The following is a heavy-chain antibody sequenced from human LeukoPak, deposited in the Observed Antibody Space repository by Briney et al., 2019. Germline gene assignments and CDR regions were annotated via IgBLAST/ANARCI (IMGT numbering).Heavy chain of an antibody. CDR1: GGSISSGGYY. CDR2: IYYSGST. J-gene: IGHJ4*02. Sequence: PSETLSLTCTVSGGSISSGGYYWSWIRQHPGKGLEWIGYIYYSGSTYYNPSLKSRVTISVDTSKNQFSLKLSSVTAADTAVYFCRRDGAGDYWGQGTLVTVSS. CDR3: RRDGAGDY. D-gene: IGHD3-10*01. V-gene: IGHV4-31*08.